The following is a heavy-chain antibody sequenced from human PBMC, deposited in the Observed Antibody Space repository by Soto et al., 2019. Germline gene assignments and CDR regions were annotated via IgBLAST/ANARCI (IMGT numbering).Heavy chain of an antibody. CDR1: GGSFSGYY. D-gene: IGHD2-15*01. CDR2: INHSGST. V-gene: IGHV4-34*01. J-gene: IGHJ3*02. CDR3: ARGGGTYCSGGSCYRAAFDI. Sequence: SETLSLTCAVYGGSFSGYYWSWIRQPPGKGLEWIGEINHSGSTNYNPSLKSRVTISVDTSKNQFSLKLSSVTAADTAVYYCARGGGTYCSGGSCYRAAFDIWGQGTMVTVS.